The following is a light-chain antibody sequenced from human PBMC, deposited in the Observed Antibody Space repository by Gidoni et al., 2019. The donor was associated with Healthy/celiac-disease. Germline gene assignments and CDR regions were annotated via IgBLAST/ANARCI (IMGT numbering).Light chain of an antibody. Sequence: SVSGSPGQSVTISCTGTSSDVGGYNYVSWYQQHPGKAPKLMIYDVSKRPSGVPDRFSGSKSGNTASLTISGLQAEDEDDYYCCSYAGSYVFGTGTKVTGL. V-gene: IGLV2-11*01. J-gene: IGLJ1*01. CDR3: CSYAGSYV. CDR1: SSDVGGYNY. CDR2: DVS.